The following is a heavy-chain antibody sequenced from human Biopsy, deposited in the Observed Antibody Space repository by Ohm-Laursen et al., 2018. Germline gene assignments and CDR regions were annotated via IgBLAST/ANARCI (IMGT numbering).Heavy chain of an antibody. CDR3: ARVGVTAACDQ. J-gene: IGHJ4*02. V-gene: IGHV3-74*01. D-gene: IGHD6-13*01. CDR2: IKSDGLII. CDR1: GFGFDTTW. Sequence: GSLRLSCAASGFGFDTTWMSGARQAPGKGLDWVSLIKSDGLIISYADPVKGRFTVSRENAKKTLYLQMNNLKAEDTAVYYGARVGVTAACDQWGQGTLVTVSS.